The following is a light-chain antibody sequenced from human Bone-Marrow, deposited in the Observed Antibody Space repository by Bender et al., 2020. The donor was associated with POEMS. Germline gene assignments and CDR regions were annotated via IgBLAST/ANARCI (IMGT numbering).Light chain of an antibody. CDR2: INN. CDR1: SSNIGTNP. J-gene: IGLJ1*01. Sequence: QSVLTQPPSASGTPGQRVTISCSGSSSNIGTNPVNWYQQLPGTAPKLLIYINNQRPSGVPDRFSGSKSGTSASLTISGLQGEDEADYYCCSYAGSGYVFGTGTRVTVI. V-gene: IGLV1-44*01. CDR3: CSYAGSGYV.